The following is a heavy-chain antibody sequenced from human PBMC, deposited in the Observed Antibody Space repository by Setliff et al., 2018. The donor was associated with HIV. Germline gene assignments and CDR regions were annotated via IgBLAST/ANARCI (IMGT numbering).Heavy chain of an antibody. CDR2: IYNSGST. J-gene: IGHJ4*02. D-gene: IGHD1-1*01. Sequence: PSETLSLTCSVSGDSISSSTYSWGWIRQPPRKGLEWIGNIYNSGSTYYNPSLKSRATISVDTSKNQISLKMTPVTAADTAVYYCARRPLERLLIDHWGLGTLVTVSS. CDR1: GDSISSSTYS. CDR3: ARRPLERLLIDH. V-gene: IGHV4-39*01.